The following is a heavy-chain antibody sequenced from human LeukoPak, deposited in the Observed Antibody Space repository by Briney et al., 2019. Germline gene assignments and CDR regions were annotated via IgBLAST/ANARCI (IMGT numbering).Heavy chain of an antibody. CDR3: ARRSGNDWYFDL. D-gene: IGHD3-10*01. CDR1: GGSISSYY. V-gene: IGHV4-59*08. J-gene: IGHJ2*01. CDR2: IYYSGRT. Sequence: SETLSLTCSVSGGSISSYYWSWIRQPPGKGLEWIGYIYYSGRTNYNPSLKSRVTISVDTSKNQFSLKLSSVTAADTAVYYCARRSGNDWYFDLWGRGILVTVSS.